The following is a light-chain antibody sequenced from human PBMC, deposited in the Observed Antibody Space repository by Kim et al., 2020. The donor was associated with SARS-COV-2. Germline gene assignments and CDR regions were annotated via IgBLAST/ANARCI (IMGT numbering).Light chain of an antibody. CDR2: QDS. V-gene: IGLV3-1*01. J-gene: IGLJ1*01. Sequence: SVSHGQTASITCAGDKLGDKYACWYQQKPDQSPVLVIYQDSRRPSGIPERFSGSNSGNTATLTISGTQAMDEADYYCQAWDSSTAVFGTGTKVTVL. CDR1: KLGDKY. CDR3: QAWDSSTAV.